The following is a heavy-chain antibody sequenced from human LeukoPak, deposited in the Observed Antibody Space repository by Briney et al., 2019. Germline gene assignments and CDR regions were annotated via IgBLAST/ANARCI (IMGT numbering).Heavy chain of an antibody. D-gene: IGHD1-14*01. CDR2: IFYSGST. J-gene: IGHJ4*02. CDR1: GGSISSSSYY. Sequence: SETLSLTCTVSGGSISSSSYYWGWIRQPPGKGLEWIGSIFYSGSTYYNPSLKSRVTISVDTSKNQFSLKLSSVTAADTAVYYCARDGIWGQGTLVTVSS. CDR3: ARDGI. V-gene: IGHV4-39*07.